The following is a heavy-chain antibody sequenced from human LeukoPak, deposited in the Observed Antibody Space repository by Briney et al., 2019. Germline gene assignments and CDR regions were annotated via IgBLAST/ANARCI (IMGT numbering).Heavy chain of an antibody. CDR1: GDSVSSNSAA. CDR3: ARGGSGITVSLFAY. V-gene: IGHV6-1*01. CDR2: TYYRSKWYN. J-gene: IGHJ4*02. D-gene: IGHD6-19*01. Sequence: SQTLSLTCAISGDSVSSNSAAWNWIRQSPSRGLEWLGRTYYRSKWYNDCAVSVKSRMTINPDTSKNQFSLQLNSVTPEDTAVYYCARGGSGITVSLFAYWGQGTLVTVSS.